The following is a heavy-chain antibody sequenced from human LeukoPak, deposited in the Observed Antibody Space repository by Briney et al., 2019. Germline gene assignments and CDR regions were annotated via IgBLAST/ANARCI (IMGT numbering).Heavy chain of an antibody. CDR2: IYPGDSDT. CDR1: GSIFTSYW. J-gene: IGHJ4*02. D-gene: IGHD2-15*01. V-gene: IGHV5-51*01. CDR3: ARRYCSGGSCYEDF. Sequence: GAPLQISCKCSGSIFTSYWIGWVRQLPGKGLEWMGIIYPGDSDTRYSPSFQGQVTISADKSISTAYLQWSSLKASDTAMYYWARRYCSGGSCYEDFWGQGPVVPVS.